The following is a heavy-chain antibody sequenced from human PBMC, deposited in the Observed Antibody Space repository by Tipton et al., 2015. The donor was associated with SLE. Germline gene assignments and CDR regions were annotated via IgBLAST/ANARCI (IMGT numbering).Heavy chain of an antibody. V-gene: IGHV3-23*01. CDR1: GFTFSNYA. Sequence: SLRLSCAASGFTFSNYAMNWVRQAPGKGLEWVSGIIGSGIRTYYADSVKGRFTISRDNAKNSLYLQMNSLRAEDTAVYYCARDPPLIQYLGGMDVWGQGTTVTVSS. J-gene: IGHJ6*02. CDR3: ARDPPLIQYLGGMDV. D-gene: IGHD3-16*01. CDR2: IIGSGIRT.